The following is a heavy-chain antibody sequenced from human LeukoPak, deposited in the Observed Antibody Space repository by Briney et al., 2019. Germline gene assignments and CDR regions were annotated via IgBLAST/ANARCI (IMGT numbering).Heavy chain of an antibody. J-gene: IGHJ4*02. CDR2: IYYSGST. CDR1: GGSLSSYY. CDR3: ARQGNWGSLDY. Sequence: PSETLSLTCTVSGGSLSSYYWSWVRQPPGKGLEWIGFIYYSGSTNYNPSLKSRVTISVDTSKNQFSLKLISVTAADTAVYYCARQGNWGSLDYWGQGTLVTVSS. V-gene: IGHV4-59*08. D-gene: IGHD7-27*01.